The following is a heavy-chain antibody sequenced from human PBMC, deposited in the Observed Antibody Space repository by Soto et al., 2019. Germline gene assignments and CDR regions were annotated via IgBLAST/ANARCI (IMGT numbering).Heavy chain of an antibody. J-gene: IGHJ6*02. Sequence: GGSLRLSCAASGFTFSSYGMHWVRQAPGKGLEWVAVISYDGSNKYYADSVKGRFTISRDNSKNTLYLQMNSLRAEDTAVYYCANDLNYRAAAGSPYYYYGMDVWGQGTTVTVSS. CDR2: ISYDGSNK. D-gene: IGHD6-13*01. CDR3: ANDLNYRAAAGSPYYYYGMDV. V-gene: IGHV3-30*18. CDR1: GFTFSSYG.